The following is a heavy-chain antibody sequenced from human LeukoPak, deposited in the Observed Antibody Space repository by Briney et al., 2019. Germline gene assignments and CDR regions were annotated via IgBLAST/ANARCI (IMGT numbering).Heavy chain of an antibody. Sequence: GGSLRLSCAASGFTVSSDYMNWVRQAPGKGLEWVSVLYSGGTTYFADSVKGRFTISRDSSKNTLYLQMNSLRAEDTALYYCARGSTSAAGITYWGQGTLVTVSS. V-gene: IGHV3-53*01. J-gene: IGHJ4*02. CDR3: ARGSTSAAGITY. CDR1: GFTVSSDY. CDR2: LYSGGTT. D-gene: IGHD6-13*01.